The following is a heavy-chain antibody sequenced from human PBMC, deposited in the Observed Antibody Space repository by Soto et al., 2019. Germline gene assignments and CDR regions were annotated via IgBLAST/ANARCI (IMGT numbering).Heavy chain of an antibody. CDR3: ARENVELRF. CDR2: IYHSGIP. Sequence: SETLSLTCTVSGASISSSTYYWGWIRQPPGKGLEWIASIYHSGIPYYNPSLKSRVTISVDTSENQFSLKLSSVTAADTAGYYCARENVELRFWGQGTLVTVSS. D-gene: IGHD1-7*01. V-gene: IGHV4-39*02. J-gene: IGHJ4*02. CDR1: GASISSSTYY.